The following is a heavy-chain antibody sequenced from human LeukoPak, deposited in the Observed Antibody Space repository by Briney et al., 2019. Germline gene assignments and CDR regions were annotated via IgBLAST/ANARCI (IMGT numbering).Heavy chain of an antibody. V-gene: IGHV4-59*01. CDR3: ARDPGDGYNEYYFDY. CDR1: GGSISSYY. Sequence: SETLCLTCTVSGGSISSYYWSWIRQPPGKGLEWIGYIYYSGSTNYNPSLKSRVTISVDTSKNQFSLKLSSVTAADTAVYYCARDPGDGYNEYYFDYWGQGTLVTVSS. CDR2: IYYSGST. D-gene: IGHD5-24*01. J-gene: IGHJ4*02.